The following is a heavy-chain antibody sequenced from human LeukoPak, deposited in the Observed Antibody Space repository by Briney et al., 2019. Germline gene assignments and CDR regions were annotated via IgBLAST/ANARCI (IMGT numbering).Heavy chain of an antibody. CDR2: IKQDGSEK. CDR3: ARSTYGGYDYFDY. CDR1: GFTFSNYW. J-gene: IGHJ4*02. V-gene: IGHV3-7*04. D-gene: IGHD5-12*01. Sequence: GGSLRLSCAASGFTFSNYWMTWVRQTPGKGLELVADIKQDGSEKHYVDSVKGRFTISRDNAKNSLYVQMKSLRAEDTAVYYCARSTYGGYDYFDYWGQGTLVTVSS.